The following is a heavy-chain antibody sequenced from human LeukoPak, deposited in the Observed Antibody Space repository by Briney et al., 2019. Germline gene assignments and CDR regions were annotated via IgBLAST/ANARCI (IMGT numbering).Heavy chain of an antibody. D-gene: IGHD3-22*01. CDR2: IYPGDSDT. CDR3: ASQGMDSSGYYYGGY. V-gene: IGHV5-51*01. CDR1: GYSFTSYW. J-gene: IGHJ4*02. Sequence: GGSLKISCTGSGYSFTSYWIGWVRQMPGKGLEWMGIIYPGDSDTRYSPSFQGQVTISADKSISTAYLQWSSLKASDTAMYYCASQGMDSSGYYYGGYWGQGTLVTVSS.